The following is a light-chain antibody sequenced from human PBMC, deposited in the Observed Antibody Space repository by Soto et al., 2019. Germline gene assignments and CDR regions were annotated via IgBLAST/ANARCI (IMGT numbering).Light chain of an antibody. J-gene: IGKJ5*01. V-gene: IGKV1-39*01. Sequence: DSKLNWSRSSLSAXVEDXGMIXXRXSQSISNHLNWDQQKPKKAPKLLIFAAWTLQSGVRSMFSGSRSGPDFNLTISSMPLKDFATYYCQRSYNKHPITFGQGTRMEIK. CDR2: AAW. CDR1: QSISNH. CDR3: QRSYNKHPIT.